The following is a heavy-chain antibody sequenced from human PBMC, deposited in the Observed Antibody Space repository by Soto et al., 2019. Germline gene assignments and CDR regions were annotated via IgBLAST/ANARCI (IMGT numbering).Heavy chain of an antibody. CDR3: AGSPSTTVVTPFDY. V-gene: IGHV4-30-4*01. D-gene: IGHD4-17*01. Sequence: PLETLSLTCTFSGFSISSGDYYLSWIRQPPGKGLEWIGYIYYSGSTYYNPSLKSRVTISVDTSKNQFSLKLSSVTAADTAVYYCAGSPSTTVVTPFDYWGQGTLVTVSS. J-gene: IGHJ4*02. CDR2: IYYSGST. CDR1: GFSISSGDYY.